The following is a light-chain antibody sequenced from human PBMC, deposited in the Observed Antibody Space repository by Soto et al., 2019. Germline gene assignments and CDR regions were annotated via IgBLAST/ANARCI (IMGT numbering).Light chain of an antibody. CDR2: GST. Sequence: QAVVTQPPSVSGAPGQRVTISCTGSSSNIGAGYDVHWYQQLPGTAPKLLMYGSTNRPSGVPDRVSGSKSGTSASLAITGLQAEDEADYYCQSYDSSLSGYVFGSGTKVTVL. V-gene: IGLV1-40*01. CDR3: QSYDSSLSGYV. CDR1: SSNIGAGYD. J-gene: IGLJ1*01.